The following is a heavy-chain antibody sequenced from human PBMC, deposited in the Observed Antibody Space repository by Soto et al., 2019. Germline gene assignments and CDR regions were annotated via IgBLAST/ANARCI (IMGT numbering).Heavy chain of an antibody. J-gene: IGHJ4*02. CDR3: ARRNDDYIWGSPQVDFDY. CDR1: GFTFSSYG. CDR2: IWYDGSNK. Sequence: GGSLRLSCAASGFTFSSYGMHWVRQAPGKGLEWVAVIWYDGSNKYYADSVKGRFTISRDNSKNTLYLQMNSLRAEDTAVYYCARRNDDYIWGSPQVDFDYWAREPWSPSPQ. D-gene: IGHD3-16*01. V-gene: IGHV3-33*01.